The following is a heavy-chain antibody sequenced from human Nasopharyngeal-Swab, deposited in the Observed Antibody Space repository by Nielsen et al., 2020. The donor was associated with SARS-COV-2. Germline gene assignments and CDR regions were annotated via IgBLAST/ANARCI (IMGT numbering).Heavy chain of an antibody. Sequence: RQAPGKALEWLALIYWDDDKRYSPSLKSRLTITKDTSKNQVVLTMTNMDPVDTATYYCARNDYGDRDFDYWGQGTLGTVS. D-gene: IGHD4-17*01. CDR3: ARNDYGDRDFDY. CDR2: IYWDDDK. J-gene: IGHJ4*02. V-gene: IGHV2-5*02.